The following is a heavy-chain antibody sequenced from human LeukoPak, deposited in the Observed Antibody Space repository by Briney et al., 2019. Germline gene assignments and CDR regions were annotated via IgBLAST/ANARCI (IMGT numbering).Heavy chain of an antibody. Sequence: LGGSLRLSCAASGFSFSNYWMHWVRQAPGKGLELVPVIYSGGSTDYKDSVKDRFIISRDNSKNTLYLQMNSVRAEDTAVYYCAKEMATMNAFDIWGQGTMVTVSS. CDR2: IYSGGST. D-gene: IGHD5-24*01. CDR3: AKEMATMNAFDI. J-gene: IGHJ3*02. CDR1: GFSFSNYW. V-gene: IGHV3-66*01.